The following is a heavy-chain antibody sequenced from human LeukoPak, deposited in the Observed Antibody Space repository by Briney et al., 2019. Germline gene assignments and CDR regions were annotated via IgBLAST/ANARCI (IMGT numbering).Heavy chain of an antibody. Sequence: GGSLRLSCTASGFTFSSYSMNWVRQAPGKGLEWVSSISSSSSYIYYADSVKGRFTISRDNAKNSLYLQMNSLRAEDTAVYYCAKGRIERFLEWFLDYWGQGTLVTVSS. V-gene: IGHV3-21*01. J-gene: IGHJ4*02. D-gene: IGHD3-3*01. CDR3: AKGRIERFLEWFLDY. CDR1: GFTFSSYS. CDR2: ISSSSSYI.